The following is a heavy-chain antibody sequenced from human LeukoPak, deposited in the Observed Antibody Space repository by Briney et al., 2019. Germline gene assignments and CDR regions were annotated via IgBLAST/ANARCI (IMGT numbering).Heavy chain of an antibody. V-gene: IGHV4-38-2*02. Sequence: PSETLSLTCTVSGYSISSGYYWSWIRQPPGKGLEWIGEINHSGSTNYNPSLKSRVTISVDMSKNQFSLKLSSVTAADTAVYYCARTRSSITMVRAWGVFDYWGQGTLVTVSS. J-gene: IGHJ4*02. CDR1: GYSISSGYY. CDR3: ARTRSSITMVRAWGVFDY. CDR2: INHSGST. D-gene: IGHD3-10*01.